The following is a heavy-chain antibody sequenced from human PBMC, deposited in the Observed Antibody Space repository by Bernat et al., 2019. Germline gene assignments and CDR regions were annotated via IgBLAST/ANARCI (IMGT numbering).Heavy chain of an antibody. V-gene: IGHV3-11*04. Sequence: QVQLVESGGGSVKPGGSLRLSCAASGFTLSGYFMSWIRQAPGKGLEWVSYISSSGYTIYYADSVKGRFTISRDNTKNSIYLQMNSLRVEQTGSYYCARGSSGGYAYWGHGTQVTVSA. CDR1: GFTLSGYF. D-gene: IGHD1-26*01. J-gene: IGHJ4*01. CDR3: ARGSSGGYAY. CDR2: ISSSGYTI.